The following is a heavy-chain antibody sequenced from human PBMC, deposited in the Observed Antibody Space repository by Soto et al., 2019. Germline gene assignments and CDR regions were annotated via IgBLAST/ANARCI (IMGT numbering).Heavy chain of an antibody. CDR2: IWYDGSNK. D-gene: IGHD3-22*01. CDR1: GFTVSIYV. J-gene: IGHJ3*01. V-gene: IGHV3-33*01. CDR3: ARDPPEDSRGYLVLDV. Sequence: PGWSLRLCCAASGFTVSIYVVDLVRQTPGKGLEWVAVIWYDGSNKYNGDSVKGRFTISRDNSKNTLYLQMNSLRVEDTAVYYCARDPPEDSRGYLVLDVWGQGTMVTVSS.